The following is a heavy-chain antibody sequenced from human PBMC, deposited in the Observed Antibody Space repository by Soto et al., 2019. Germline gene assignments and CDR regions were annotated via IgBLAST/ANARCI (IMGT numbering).Heavy chain of an antibody. D-gene: IGHD2-2*01. CDR3: ARACSSTSCYAAYYYMDV. J-gene: IGHJ6*03. CDR1: GFTFSSYS. Sequence: GGSLILSCAASGFTFSSYSMNWVRQAPGKGLEWVSYISSSSSTIYYADSVKGRFTISRDNAKNSLYLQMNSLRAEDTAVYYCARACSSTSCYAAYYYMDVWGKGTTVTVSS. CDR2: ISSSSSTI. V-gene: IGHV3-48*01.